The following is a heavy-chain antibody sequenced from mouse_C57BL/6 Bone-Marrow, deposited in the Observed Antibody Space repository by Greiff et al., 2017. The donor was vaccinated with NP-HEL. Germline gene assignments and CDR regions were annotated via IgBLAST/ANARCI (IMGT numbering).Heavy chain of an antibody. CDR1: GYTFTSYW. V-gene: IGHV1-55*01. J-gene: IGHJ1*03. CDR3: ARPIYYDYGWDFDV. D-gene: IGHD2-4*01. Sequence: QVQLQQPGAELVKPGASVKMSCKASGYTFTSYWITWVKQRPGQGLEWIGDIYPGSGSTNYNEKFKSKATLTVDTSSSTAYMQLSSLTSECSAVYYCARPIYYDYGWDFDVWGTGTTVTVSS. CDR2: IYPGSGST.